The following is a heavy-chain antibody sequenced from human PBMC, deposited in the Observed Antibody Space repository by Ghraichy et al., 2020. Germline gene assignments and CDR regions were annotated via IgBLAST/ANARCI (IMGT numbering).Heavy chain of an antibody. CDR1: GFTFSSFW. CDR2: IKKDGSEK. CDR3: VRYFDFWSGYPPFDY. J-gene: IGHJ4*02. D-gene: IGHD3-3*01. Sequence: GGSLRLSCAASGFTFSSFWMSWVRQAPGKGLEWVANIKKDGSEKYYVDSVKGRFTISRDNAKNSLYLQMSSLRAEDTAVYYCVRYFDFWSGYPPFDYWGQGTLVTVSS. V-gene: IGHV3-7*01.